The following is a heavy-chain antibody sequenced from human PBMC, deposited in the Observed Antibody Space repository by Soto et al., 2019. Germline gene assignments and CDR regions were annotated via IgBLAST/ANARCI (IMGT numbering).Heavy chain of an antibody. J-gene: IGHJ6*02. CDR2: IYTSGST. D-gene: IGHD4-17*01. CDR3: ARDNLWSTVTAYYYYYGMDV. V-gene: IGHV4-4*07. CDR1: GGSISSYY. Sequence: SETLSLTCTVSGGSISSYYWSWIRQPAGKGLEWIGRIYTSGSTNYNPSLKSRVTMSVDTSKNQFSLKLSSVTAADTAVYYCARDNLWSTVTAYYYYYGMDVWGQGTTVTVS.